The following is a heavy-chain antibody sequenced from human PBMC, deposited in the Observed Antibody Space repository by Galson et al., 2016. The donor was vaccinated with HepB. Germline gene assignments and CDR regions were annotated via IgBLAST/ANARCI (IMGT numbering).Heavy chain of an antibody. V-gene: IGHV5-51*01. D-gene: IGHD3-10*01. CDR2: IYPGDSDV. Sequence: QSGAEVKKPGESLKISCSTSGYIFTHYWIGWVRQTPGTGLEWMGIIYPGDSDVRYSPSFQGQVTMSVDKSNTTAYLQWSSLKASDTAIYYCARQVPMYSTSPYGFLGDWFDPCGQGTPVTVSS. CDR3: ARQVPMYSTSPYGFLGDWFDP. J-gene: IGHJ5*02. CDR1: GYIFTHYW.